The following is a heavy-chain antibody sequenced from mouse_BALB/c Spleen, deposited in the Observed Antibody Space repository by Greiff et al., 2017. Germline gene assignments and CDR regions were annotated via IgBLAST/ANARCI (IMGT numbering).Heavy chain of an antibody. D-gene: IGHD1-1*02. CDR3: ARDYGDGSYVYYAMDY. J-gene: IGHJ4*01. V-gene: IGHV2-6-7*01. CDR1: GFSLTGYG. Sequence: VKLQQSGPGLVAPSQSLSITCTVSGFSLTGYGVNWVRQPPGKGLEWLGMIWGDGSTDYNSALKSRLSISKDNSKSQVFLKMNSLQTDDTARYYCARDYGDGSYVYYAMDYWGQGTSVTVSS. CDR2: IWGDGST.